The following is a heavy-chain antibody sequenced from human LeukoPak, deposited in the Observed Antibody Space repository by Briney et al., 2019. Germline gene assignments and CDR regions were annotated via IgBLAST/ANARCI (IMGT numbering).Heavy chain of an antibody. CDR3: ARLSSGCSSTSCFFSSTPSRYYYYMDV. Sequence: PSETLSLTCAVYGGSFSGYYWSWIRQPPGKGLEWIGEINHSGSTNYNPSLKSRVTISVDTSKNQFSLKLSSVTAADTAVYYCARLSSGCSSTSCFFSSTPSRYYYYMDVWGKGTTVTISS. CDR1: GGSFSGYY. J-gene: IGHJ6*03. CDR2: INHSGST. D-gene: IGHD2-2*01. V-gene: IGHV4-34*01.